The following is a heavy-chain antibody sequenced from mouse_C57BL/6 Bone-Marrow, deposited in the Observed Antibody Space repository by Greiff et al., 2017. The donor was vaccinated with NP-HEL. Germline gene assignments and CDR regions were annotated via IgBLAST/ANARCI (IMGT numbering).Heavy chain of an antibody. V-gene: IGHV7-3*01. J-gene: IGHJ4*01. CDR1: GFTFTDYY. D-gene: IGHD1-1*01. CDR2: IRNKANGYTT. CDR3: ARRPLFGYYAMDY. Sequence: EVQLQESGGGLVQPGGSLSLSCAASGFTFTDYYMSWVRQPPGKALEWLGFIRNKANGYTTEYSASVKGRFTISRDNSQSILYLQMNALRAEDSATYYCARRPLFGYYAMDYWGQGTSVTVSS.